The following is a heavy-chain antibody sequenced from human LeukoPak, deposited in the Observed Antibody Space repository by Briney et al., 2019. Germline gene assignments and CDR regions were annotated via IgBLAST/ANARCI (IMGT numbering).Heavy chain of an antibody. CDR3: AREGVGYCSGGSCYSDAFDI. J-gene: IGHJ3*02. V-gene: IGHV4-30-4*01. CDR2: IYYSGST. Sequence: SQTLSLTCTVSGGSISSGDYYWSWIRQPPGKGLEWIGYIYYSGSTYYNPSLKSRVTISVDTSKNQFSLKLSSVTAADTAVYYCAREGVGYCSGGSCYSDAFDIWGQGTMVTVSS. D-gene: IGHD2-15*01. CDR1: GGSISSGDYY.